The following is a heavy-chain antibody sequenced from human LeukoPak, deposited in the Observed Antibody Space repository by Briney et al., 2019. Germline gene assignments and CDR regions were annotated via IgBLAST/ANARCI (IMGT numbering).Heavy chain of an antibody. CDR1: GYTFTRYA. CDR2: INPFNGNT. CDR3: ARDYTSAEWLGFAFDV. V-gene: IGHV1-18*01. D-gene: IGHD6-19*01. J-gene: IGHJ3*01. Sequence: ASVKVSCTASGYTFTRYAISWVRQAPGQGLEWMGWINPFNGNTNEAERFQGRVIMTTDTSTRTAYMELRSLRYDDTAVYYCARDYTSAEWLGFAFDVWGQGTLLSVSP.